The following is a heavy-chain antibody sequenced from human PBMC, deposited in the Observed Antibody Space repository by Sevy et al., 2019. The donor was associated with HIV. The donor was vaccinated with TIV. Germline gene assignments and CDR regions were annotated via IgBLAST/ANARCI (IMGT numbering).Heavy chain of an antibody. V-gene: IGHV3-21*01. CDR3: AREQEGYYDSSGYYALGYYYGMDV. Sequence: GGSLRLSCAASGFTFSSYSMNWVRQAPGKGLEWVSSISSSSSYIYYADSVKGRFTISRDNAKNSLYLQMNSLRAEDTAVYYCAREQEGYYDSSGYYALGYYYGMDVWGQWTTVTVSS. CDR1: GFTFSSYS. CDR2: ISSSSSYI. D-gene: IGHD3-22*01. J-gene: IGHJ6*02.